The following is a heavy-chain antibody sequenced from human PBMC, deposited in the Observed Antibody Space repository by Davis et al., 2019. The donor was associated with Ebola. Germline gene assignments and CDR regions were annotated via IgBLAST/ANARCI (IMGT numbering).Heavy chain of an antibody. V-gene: IGHV1-18*04. Sequence: ASVKVSCKASGYTLTSFGVCWVRQAPGQGLQWMGWISGYNGNTHYAQRLQGRISMTTDTSTSTVYMELRSLGPDDTAVYYCARDNSIWSGYYVDYWGQGTLVTVSS. CDR3: ARDNSIWSGYYVDY. D-gene: IGHD3-3*01. CDR1: GYTLTSFG. CDR2: ISGYNGNT. J-gene: IGHJ4*02.